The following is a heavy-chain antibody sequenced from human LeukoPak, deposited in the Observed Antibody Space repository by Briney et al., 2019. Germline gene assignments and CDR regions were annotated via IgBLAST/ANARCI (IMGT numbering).Heavy chain of an antibody. CDR3: ARDMDSSGWKYV. V-gene: IGHV1-69*04. CDR1: GGTFSSYA. D-gene: IGHD3-22*01. J-gene: IGHJ6*02. CDR2: IIPIFGIA. Sequence: GASVKVSCKASGGTFSSYAISWVRQAPGQGLEWMGRIIPIFGIANYAQKFQGRVTITADKSTSTAYMELSSLRSEDTAVYYCARDMDSSGWKYVWGQGTTVTVSS.